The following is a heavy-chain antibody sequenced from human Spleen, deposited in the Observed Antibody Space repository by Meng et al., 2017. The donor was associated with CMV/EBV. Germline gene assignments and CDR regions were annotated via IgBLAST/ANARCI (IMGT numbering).Heavy chain of an antibody. CDR1: GFTFSSYA. V-gene: IGHV3-23*01. CDR2: ISGSGGST. J-gene: IGHJ1*01. CDR3: AKVGAALRYFQH. Sequence: LSLTCAASGFTFSSYAMSWVRQAPGKGLEWVSAISGSGGSTYYADSVKGRFTISRDNSKNTLYLQMNSLRAEDTAVYYCAKVGAALRYFQHWGQGTLVTVSS. D-gene: IGHD6-13*01.